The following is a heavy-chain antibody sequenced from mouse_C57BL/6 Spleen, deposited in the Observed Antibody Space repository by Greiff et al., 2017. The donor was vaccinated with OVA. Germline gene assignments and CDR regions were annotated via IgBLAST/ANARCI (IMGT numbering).Heavy chain of an antibody. CDR1: GFTFSSYG. Sequence: EVQLQESGGDLVKPGGSLKLSCAASGFTFSSYGMSWVRQTPDKRLEWVATISSGGSYTYYPDSVKGRSTISRDNAKNTLYLQMSSLKSEDTAMYYCARGGDYYGSRSYFDVWGTGTTVTVSS. V-gene: IGHV5-6*01. CDR2: ISSGGSYT. D-gene: IGHD1-1*01. J-gene: IGHJ1*03. CDR3: ARGGDYYGSRSYFDV.